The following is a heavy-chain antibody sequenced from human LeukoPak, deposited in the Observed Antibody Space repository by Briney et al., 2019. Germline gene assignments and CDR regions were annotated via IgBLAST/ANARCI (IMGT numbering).Heavy chain of an antibody. CDR2: ISGSGSTT. CDR3: AKEDGSGSYYSDY. J-gene: IGHJ4*02. Sequence: GGSLRLSCAASGFTFSNFGMSWVRQAPGKGLEWVSSISGSGSTTYYADSVKGRFTISRDNSKNTLYLQMNSLRAEDAAVYYCAKEDGSGSYYSDYWGQGTLVTVSS. V-gene: IGHV3-23*01. CDR1: GFTFSNFG. D-gene: IGHD3-10*01.